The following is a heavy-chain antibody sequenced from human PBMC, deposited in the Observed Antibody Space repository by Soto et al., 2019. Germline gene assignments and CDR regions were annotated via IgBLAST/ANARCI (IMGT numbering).Heavy chain of an antibody. Sequence: LSLTCTVSGDSMATGGHYYNWIRQVPGKGLEWIGYVYYSGATHYTPSLRARATISRDTSKNQFSLRLISVTAADTALYYCARDKDLQPTVRGFWGQGIQVTVSS. CDR3: ARDKDLQPTVRGF. J-gene: IGHJ4*02. V-gene: IGHV4-31*03. CDR1: GDSMATGGHY. D-gene: IGHD2-15*01. CDR2: VYYSGAT.